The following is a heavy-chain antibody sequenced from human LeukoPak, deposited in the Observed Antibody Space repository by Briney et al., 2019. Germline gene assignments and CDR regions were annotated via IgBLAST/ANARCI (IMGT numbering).Heavy chain of an antibody. D-gene: IGHD3-22*01. CDR1: GFTFSDDA. Sequence: GGSLRLSCAASGFTFSDDAMSWVRQAPGKGLEWVSGITATDNSTYYADSVKGRFTISRDNSKNTLYLQMNSLRAEDTAVYYCARVALMGDSSGYYYEPPFDYWGQGTLVTVSS. V-gene: IGHV3-23*01. CDR2: ITATDNST. CDR3: ARVALMGDSSGYYYEPPFDY. J-gene: IGHJ4*02.